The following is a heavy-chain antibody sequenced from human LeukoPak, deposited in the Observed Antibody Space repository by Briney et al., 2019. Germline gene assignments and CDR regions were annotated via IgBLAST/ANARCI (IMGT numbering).Heavy chain of an antibody. D-gene: IGHD3-22*01. Sequence: PGGSLRLSCAASGFTFSSYSMNWVRQAPGKGLEWVSSISSSSSYIYYADSVKGRFTISRDNAKNSLYLQMNSLRAEDTAVYYCAKDIFPYYYDSSGYYSDYWGQGTLVTVSS. V-gene: IGHV3-21*01. CDR2: ISSSSSYI. CDR1: GFTFSSYS. J-gene: IGHJ4*02. CDR3: AKDIFPYYYDSSGYYSDY.